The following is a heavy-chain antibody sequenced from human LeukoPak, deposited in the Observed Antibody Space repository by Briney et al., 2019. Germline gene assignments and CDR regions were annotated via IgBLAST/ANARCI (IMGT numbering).Heavy chain of an antibody. CDR3: ARDLGGTTSGIDY. Sequence: PGGSLRLSCAASGFTFTGYGMHWVRQAPGKGLEWVAVIWYDGSNKYYADSVKGRFTISRDNPKNTLYLQMNSLRAEDLAVYYCARDLGGTTSGIDYWGQGTLVTVSS. J-gene: IGHJ4*02. V-gene: IGHV3-33*01. D-gene: IGHD1-1*01. CDR2: IWYDGSNK. CDR1: GFTFTGYG.